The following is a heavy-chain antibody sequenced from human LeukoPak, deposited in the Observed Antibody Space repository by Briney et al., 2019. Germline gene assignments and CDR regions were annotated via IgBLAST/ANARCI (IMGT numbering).Heavy chain of an antibody. Sequence: GGSLRLSCAASGFTFSNYGIHWVRQAPGKGLEWVAVIWSDGINKYYVDSVKGRSTISRDNSKNTLYLQMNSLRADDTAVYYCARSTYSSSSYYFDYWGQGSLVTVSS. D-gene: IGHD6-13*01. CDR3: ARSTYSSSSYYFDY. CDR1: GFTFSNYG. J-gene: IGHJ4*02. CDR2: IWSDGINK. V-gene: IGHV3-33*01.